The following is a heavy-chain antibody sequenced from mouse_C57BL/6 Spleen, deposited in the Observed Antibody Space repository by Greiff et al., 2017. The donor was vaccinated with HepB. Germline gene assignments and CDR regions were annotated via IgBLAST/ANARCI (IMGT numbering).Heavy chain of an antibody. CDR2: INPSTGGT. CDR1: GYSFTGYY. D-gene: IGHD1-1*01. CDR3: ARERSYYRFFAY. J-gene: IGHJ3*01. Sequence: VQLQQSGSELVKPGASVKISCKASGYSFTGYYMHWVKQSSGQSLEWLGEINPSTGGTSYNQKFKGKATLTVDKSSSTAYMHLKSLTSEDSAVYYCARERSYYRFFAYWGQGTLVTVSA. V-gene: IGHV1-43*01.